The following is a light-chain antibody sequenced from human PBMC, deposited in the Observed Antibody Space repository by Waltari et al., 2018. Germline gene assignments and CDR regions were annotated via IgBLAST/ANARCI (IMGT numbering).Light chain of an antibody. Sequence: QSALTPPASVSGSPGQSVSISCTGTRNDVGGYGYVSWYQQFPGKAPKLMLYEASYRPSGVSSRFSGSKSGNTASLTISGLQAEDEAVYYCSSHTSTVPHVFGTGTKVTVV. CDR1: RNDVGGYGY. CDR3: SSHTSTVPHV. J-gene: IGLJ1*01. V-gene: IGLV2-14*01. CDR2: EAS.